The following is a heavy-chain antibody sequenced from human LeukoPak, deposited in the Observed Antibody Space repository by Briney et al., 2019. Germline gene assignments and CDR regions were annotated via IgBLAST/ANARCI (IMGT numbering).Heavy chain of an antibody. Sequence: SETLSLTCTVSGGSISSYYWSWIRQPPGKGLERIGYIYTSGSTNYNPSLKSRVTISVDTSKNQFSLKLSSVTAADTAVYYCARHKFGVEQLATWGQGTLVTVSS. D-gene: IGHD6-13*01. J-gene: IGHJ5*02. V-gene: IGHV4-4*09. CDR3: ARHKFGVEQLAT. CDR1: GGSISSYY. CDR2: IYTSGST.